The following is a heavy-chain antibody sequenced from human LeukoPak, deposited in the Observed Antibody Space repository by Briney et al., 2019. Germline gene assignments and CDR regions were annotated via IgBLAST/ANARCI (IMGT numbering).Heavy chain of an antibody. Sequence: GGSLRLSCAASGFTFSSYSINWVRQAPGERLEWVSSISSTSTYIYYADSVKGRFSISRDNAKNSVYLQMNSLRAEDTAVYYCARDERAARPNLDYWGQGVLVTVSS. CDR3: ARDERAARPNLDY. CDR2: ISSTSTYI. J-gene: IGHJ4*02. D-gene: IGHD6-6*01. V-gene: IGHV3-21*01. CDR1: GFTFSSYS.